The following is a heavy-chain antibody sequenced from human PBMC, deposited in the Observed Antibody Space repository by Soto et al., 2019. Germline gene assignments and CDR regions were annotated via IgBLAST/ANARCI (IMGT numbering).Heavy chain of an antibody. CDR1: GGSISSYY. CDR2: IYYSGRT. CDR3: ARRYGASFDY. J-gene: IGHJ4*02. V-gene: IGHV4-59*01. D-gene: IGHD4-17*01. Sequence: QVQLQESGPGLVKPSETLSLTCTVSGGSISSYYWSWIRQPPGKGLELIGYIYYSGRTNYNPSLNSRVTISVDTSKNQFSLKLSSVTAADTAVYYCARRYGASFDYWGQGTLVTVSS.